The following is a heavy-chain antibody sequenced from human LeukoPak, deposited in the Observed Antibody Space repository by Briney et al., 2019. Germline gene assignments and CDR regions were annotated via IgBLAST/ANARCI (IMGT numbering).Heavy chain of an antibody. J-gene: IGHJ4*02. V-gene: IGHV3-21*01. CDR1: GFTFSSYG. CDR2: ISSSSSYI. D-gene: IGHD1-26*01. Sequence: AGGSLRLSCAASGFTFSSYGMNWVRQAPGKGLEWVSSISSSSSYIYYADSVKGRFTISRDNAKNSLYLQMNSLRAEDTAVYYCARPSGSLLPGDWDYSDYWGQGTLVTVSS. CDR3: ARPSGSLLPGDWDYSDY.